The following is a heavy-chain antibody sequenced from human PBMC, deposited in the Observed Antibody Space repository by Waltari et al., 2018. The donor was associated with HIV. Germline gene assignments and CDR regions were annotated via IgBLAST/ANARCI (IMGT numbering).Heavy chain of an antibody. V-gene: IGHV3-23*01. CDR1: GFIFSNYD. J-gene: IGHJ5*02. Sequence: EVQLLESGGGLAQPGGSRRISCAASGFIFSNYDMHWIRHSPGKGLEGISLISGRGSTTYYTDSVKGRFIISRDNSRNILFLQMNNLRVEDTAVYYCAKDGGSYSGWYDPWGQGTLVTVSS. CDR3: AKDGGSYSGWYDP. CDR2: ISGRGSTT. D-gene: IGHD1-26*01.